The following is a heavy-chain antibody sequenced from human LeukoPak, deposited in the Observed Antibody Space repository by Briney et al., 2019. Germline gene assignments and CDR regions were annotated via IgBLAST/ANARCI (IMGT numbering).Heavy chain of an antibody. D-gene: IGHD2-2*01. CDR1: GFTFSSYT. Sequence: GGSLRLSCAASGFTFSSYTMSWVRQAPGKGLEWVSGVSSSGGNIHYADSVKGRFTISRDNSKNTLCLQMNSLRAEDTAVYYCAASLPNIVVVPATKGPFGYWGQGALVTVSS. CDR2: VSSSGGNI. J-gene: IGHJ4*02. CDR3: AASLPNIVVVPATKGPFGY. V-gene: IGHV3-23*01.